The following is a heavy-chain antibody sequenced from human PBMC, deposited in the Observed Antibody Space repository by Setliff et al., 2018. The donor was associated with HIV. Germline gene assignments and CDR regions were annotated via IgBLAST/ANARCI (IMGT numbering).Heavy chain of an antibody. CDR1: GFTLRSYA. CDR2: ITTEGGASDGSIT. D-gene: IGHD2-15*01. V-gene: IGHV3-74*01. J-gene: IGHJ4*02. Sequence: GGSLRLSCEASGFTLRSYAMYWVRQVPGKGLVWVSRITTEGGASDGSITGYADSVKGRFSISRDNARNTVYLQMNNLRVEDTAVYYCVRDGGSGTPFDYWGRGTLVTVSS. CDR3: VRDGGSGTPFDY.